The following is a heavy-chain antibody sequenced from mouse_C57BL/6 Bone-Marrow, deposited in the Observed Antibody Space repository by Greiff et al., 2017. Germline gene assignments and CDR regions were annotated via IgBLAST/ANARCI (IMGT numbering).Heavy chain of an antibody. Sequence: QVQLQQPGAELVKPGASVKMSCKASGYTFTSYWITWVKQRPGQGLEWIGDIYPTSGRTNYNEKFKSKAILTVDTSSTTAYMQHSSLTSENSAVFAFAKSGPLGRDFYYWGQGTPLTVSS. CDR1: GYTFTSYW. CDR3: AKSGPLGRDFYY. D-gene: IGHD4-1*01. J-gene: IGHJ2*01. V-gene: IGHV1-55*01. CDR2: IYPTSGRT.